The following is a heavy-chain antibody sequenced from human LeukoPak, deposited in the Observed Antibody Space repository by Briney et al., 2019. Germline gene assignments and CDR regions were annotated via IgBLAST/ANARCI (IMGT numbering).Heavy chain of an antibody. Sequence: PGGSLRLSCAASGFIFSSYAMGWVRQAPGKGLEWVSAIDGRGAGTYYADSVKGRFTISRDNSKNTLDLQMNSLRAEDTAVYYCAKVIFGTAYFFDYWGQGTLVTVSS. J-gene: IGHJ4*02. CDR3: AKVIFGTAYFFDY. V-gene: IGHV3-23*01. D-gene: IGHD3-3*01. CDR1: GFIFSSYA. CDR2: IDGRGAGT.